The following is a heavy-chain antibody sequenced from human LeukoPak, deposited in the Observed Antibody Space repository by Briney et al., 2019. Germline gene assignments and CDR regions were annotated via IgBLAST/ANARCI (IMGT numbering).Heavy chain of an antibody. D-gene: IGHD3-10*01. V-gene: IGHV3-49*04. Sequence: GGSLRLSCTASGFNFGDYSMSWVRQAPGKGLEWVGFIRVKAYDETTEYAASVKGRFTISRDDSKSIAYLQMNSLKTEDTAVYYCSRVMLWFGDVGWFDPWGQGTLVTVSP. CDR3: SRVMLWFGDVGWFDP. CDR1: GFNFGDYS. CDR2: IRVKAYDETT. J-gene: IGHJ5*02.